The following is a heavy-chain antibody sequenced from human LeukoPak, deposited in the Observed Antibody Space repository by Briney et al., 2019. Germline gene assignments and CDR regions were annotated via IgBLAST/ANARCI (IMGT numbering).Heavy chain of an antibody. CDR3: ARESGYYDSSGYYGNWFDP. Sequence: ASVKVSCKASGYTFTSYYMHWVRQAPGQGLEWMGIINPSGGSTSYAQKFQGRVTMTTDTSTSTAYMELRSLRSDDTAVYYCARESGYYDSSGYYGNWFDPWGQGTLVTVSS. D-gene: IGHD3-22*01. V-gene: IGHV1-46*01. CDR1: GYTFTSYY. CDR2: INPSGGST. J-gene: IGHJ5*02.